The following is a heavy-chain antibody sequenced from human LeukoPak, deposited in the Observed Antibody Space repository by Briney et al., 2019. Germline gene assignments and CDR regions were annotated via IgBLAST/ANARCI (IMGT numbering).Heavy chain of an antibody. CDR2: INPNSGGT. J-gene: IGHJ4*02. Sequence: GASVNVSCTPSTYTFTGYFIHWVRQAPGQGLEWMGRINPNSGGTNYAQKFQGRVTMTRDTSITTAYMELSRLRSDDTAIYYCVRVFTVAATTLDYWGQGTLVTVSS. CDR1: TYTFTGYF. CDR3: VRVFTVAATTLDY. V-gene: IGHV1-2*02. D-gene: IGHD1-26*01.